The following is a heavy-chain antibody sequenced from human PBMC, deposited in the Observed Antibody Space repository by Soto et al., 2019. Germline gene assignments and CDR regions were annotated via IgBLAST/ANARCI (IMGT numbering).Heavy chain of an antibody. J-gene: IGHJ6*02. Sequence: PCGSMRLSCSASGCPFSSYSMNWVRQAPGKGMEWVSSISSSSSYLYYAYSVKGRFSISRDTARNLLYMQMTRLRDEDAPVSYCGRDRAELRSYYYGMEVWGPGTPVAVSS. CDR1: GCPFSSYS. CDR2: ISSSSSYL. V-gene: IGHV3-21*01. CDR3: GRDRAELRSYYYGMEV. D-gene: IGHD1-1*01.